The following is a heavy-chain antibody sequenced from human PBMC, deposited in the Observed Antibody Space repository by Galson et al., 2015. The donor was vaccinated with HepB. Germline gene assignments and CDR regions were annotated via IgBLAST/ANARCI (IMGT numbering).Heavy chain of an antibody. D-gene: IGHD6-13*01. CDR2: ISAYNGNT. CDR1: GYTFTSYG. CDR3: ASLYSSSWSYYYYGMDV. Sequence: SVKVSCKASGYTFTSYGISWVRQAPGQGLEWMGWISAYNGNTNYAQKLQGRVTMTTDTSTSTAYMELRSLRSDDTAVYYCASLYSSSWSYYYYGMDVWGQGTTVTVSS. V-gene: IGHV1-18*01. J-gene: IGHJ6*02.